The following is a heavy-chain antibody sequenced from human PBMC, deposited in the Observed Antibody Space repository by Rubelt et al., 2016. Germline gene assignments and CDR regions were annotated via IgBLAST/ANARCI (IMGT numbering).Heavy chain of an antibody. J-gene: IGHJ4*02. V-gene: IGHV3-23*01. D-gene: IGHD6-19*01. Sequence: RLSCAASGFTFSSYAMSWVRQAPGKGLEWVSAISGSGGSTYYADSVKGRFTISRDNSKNTLYLQMNSLRAEDTAVYYCARESSGWYGVGYYFDYWGQGTLVTVSS. CDR2: ISGSGGST. CDR3: ARESSGWYGVGYYFDY. CDR1: GFTFSSYA.